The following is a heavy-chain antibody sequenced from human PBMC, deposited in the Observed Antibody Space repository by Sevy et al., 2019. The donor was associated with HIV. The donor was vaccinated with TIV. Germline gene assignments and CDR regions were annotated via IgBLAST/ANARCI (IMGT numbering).Heavy chain of an antibody. V-gene: IGHV3-30-3*01. D-gene: IGHD2-21*02. CDR3: ARVAVEYCTDDCYHRFDY. CDR1: GFTFTLYA. J-gene: IGHJ4*02. CDR2: ISYSGPNK. Sequence: GGSLRLSCAASGFTFTLYAIHWVRQAPGKGLEWVALISYSGPNKYYPDSVKGRFTTSGDDSKNTAYLQMNNLRTDDTAVYYCARVAVEYCTDDCYHRFDYWGQGTQVTVSS.